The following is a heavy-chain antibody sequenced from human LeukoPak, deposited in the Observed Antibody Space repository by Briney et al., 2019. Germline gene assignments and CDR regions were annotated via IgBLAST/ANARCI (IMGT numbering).Heavy chain of an antibody. CDR3: ARQFSGWTTY. D-gene: IGHD6-19*01. CDR2: ISPSSSAI. V-gene: IGHV3-48*02. J-gene: IGHJ4*02. CDR1: GFTFSNYY. Sequence: GGSLRLSCAASGFTFSNYYMNWVRQAPGKGLEWVSSISPSSSAIYYADSVKGRFTISRDNAENSVYLQMNSLRDEDTAVYYCARQFSGWTTYWGQGTLVTVSP.